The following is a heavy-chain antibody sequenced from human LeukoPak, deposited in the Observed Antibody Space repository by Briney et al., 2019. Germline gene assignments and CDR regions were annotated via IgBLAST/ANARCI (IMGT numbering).Heavy chain of an antibody. Sequence: SETLSLTCTVSGGSISSYYWSWIRQPPGKGLEWIGYIYYSGSINYNPSLKSRVTISVDTSKNQFSLKLSSVTAADTAVYYCASFGVVITGFDYWGQGTLVTVSS. CDR1: GGSISSYY. D-gene: IGHD3-3*01. CDR2: IYYSGSI. CDR3: ASFGVVITGFDY. V-gene: IGHV4-59*01. J-gene: IGHJ4*02.